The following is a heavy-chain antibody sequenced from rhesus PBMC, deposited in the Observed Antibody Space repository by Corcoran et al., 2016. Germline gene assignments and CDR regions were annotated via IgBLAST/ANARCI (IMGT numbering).Heavy chain of an antibody. CDR2: ISGSGRSP. CDR3: ARSGLQFLEWLFPIYGLDS. V-gene: IGHV4-173*01. Sequence: QLQLQESGPGLVKPSETLSLTCAVSGGSISSNYWSWIRQPPGKGLEWDGRISGSGRSPHHDPALKSRVTISTDTSKNQFSLELSSVTAADTAVYYCARSGLQFLEWLFPIYGLDSWGQGVVVTVSS. D-gene: IGHD3-3*01. CDR1: GGSISSNY. J-gene: IGHJ6*01.